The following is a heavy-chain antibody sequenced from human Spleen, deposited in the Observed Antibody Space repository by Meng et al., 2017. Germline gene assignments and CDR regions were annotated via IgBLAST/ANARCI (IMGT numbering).Heavy chain of an antibody. D-gene: IGHD1-1*01. CDR1: GFMFRGYA. CDR2: ISGGSGPTT. Sequence: GESLKISCAASGFMFRGYAMAWVRQAPGRGLEWVSSISGGSGPTTYYPNSLKGRFTVSRDNSKDTLYLQIHSLRVEDTAVYYCARDRRGRMESRDYWGQGTLVTVSS. J-gene: IGHJ4*02. V-gene: IGHV3-23*01. CDR3: ARDRRGRMESRDY.